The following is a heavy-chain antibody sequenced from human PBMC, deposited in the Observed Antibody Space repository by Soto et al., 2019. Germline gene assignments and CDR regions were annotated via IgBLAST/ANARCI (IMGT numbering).Heavy chain of an antibody. CDR1: GYSISSGYY. J-gene: IGHJ4*02. CDR2: IYHSGST. Sequence: SETLSLTCAVSGYSISSGYYWGWIRQPPGKGLEWIGSIYHSGSTYYNPSLKSRVTISVDTSKNQFSLKLSSVTAADTAVYYCARVGLAATYYFDYWGQGTLVTVS. V-gene: IGHV4-38-2*01. CDR3: ARVGLAATYYFDY. D-gene: IGHD6-13*01.